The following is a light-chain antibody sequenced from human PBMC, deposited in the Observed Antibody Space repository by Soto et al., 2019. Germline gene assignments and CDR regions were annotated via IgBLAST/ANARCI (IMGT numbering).Light chain of an antibody. CDR2: EVT. CDR3: SSYSGTTLVV. CDR1: NSDIGGYNS. Sequence: QSALTQPASVSGSPGQSISISCTGTNSDIGGYNSVSWYQHHPGKAPKLMIYEVTNRPSGVSNRFSGSKSDNTASLTISGLQAEDEAHYYCSSYSGTTLVVFGGGTKVTVL. V-gene: IGLV2-14*01. J-gene: IGLJ2*01.